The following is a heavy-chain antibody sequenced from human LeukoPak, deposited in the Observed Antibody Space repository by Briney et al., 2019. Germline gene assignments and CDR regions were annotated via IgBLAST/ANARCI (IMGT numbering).Heavy chain of an antibody. CDR1: GFTFSSYA. CDR3: AKRGYNWNDVFDY. V-gene: IGHV3-23*01. Sequence: GGSLRLSCAASGFTFSSYAMSWVRQAPGKGLEWVSGISGSGGSTYYADSVKGRFTISRDNSKNTLYLQMNSLRAEDTAEYYCAKRGYNWNDVFDYWGQGTLVTVSS. J-gene: IGHJ4*02. CDR2: ISGSGGST. D-gene: IGHD1-1*01.